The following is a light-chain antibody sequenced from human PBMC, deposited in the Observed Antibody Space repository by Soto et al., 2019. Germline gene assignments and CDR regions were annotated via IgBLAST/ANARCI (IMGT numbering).Light chain of an antibody. CDR3: SSYTGSSTLLYV. CDR2: DVS. J-gene: IGLJ1*01. CDR1: SGDVGGYNY. V-gene: IGLV2-14*01. Sequence: QSVLTQPASVSGSPGQSITISCTGTSGDVGGYNYVSWYQQHPGKAPKLMIYDVSNRPSGVSNRFSGSKSGNTASLTISGLQAEDEADYYCSSYTGSSTLLYVFGTGTKVTVL.